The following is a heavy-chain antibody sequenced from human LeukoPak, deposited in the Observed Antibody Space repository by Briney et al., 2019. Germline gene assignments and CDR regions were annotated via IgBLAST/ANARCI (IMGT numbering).Heavy chain of an antibody. Sequence: EASVKVSCKASGYTFTSYYMHWVRRAPGQGLEWLRIINPSGGITTYAQKFQGRATVTMDTSTSTVYMELSSLRSEDTAVYYCARGDRLPGYSAPVGDYWGQGTLVTVSS. J-gene: IGHJ4*02. CDR2: INPSGGIT. CDR3: ARGDRLPGYSAPVGDY. CDR1: GYTFTSYY. D-gene: IGHD3-9*01. V-gene: IGHV1-46*01.